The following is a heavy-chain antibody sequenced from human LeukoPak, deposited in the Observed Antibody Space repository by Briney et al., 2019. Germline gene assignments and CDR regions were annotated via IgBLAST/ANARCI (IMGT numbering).Heavy chain of an antibody. J-gene: IGHJ4*02. Sequence: GASVKVSCKAYGYAFSTYYIHWVRQAPGQGLEWMGWINPNSGGTNYAQKFQGRVTMTRDTSISTAYMELSRLRSDDTAVYYCARMVYSSGWYDYWGQGTLVTVSS. CDR1: GYAFSTYY. D-gene: IGHD6-19*01. V-gene: IGHV1-2*02. CDR3: ARMVYSSGWYDY. CDR2: INPNSGGT.